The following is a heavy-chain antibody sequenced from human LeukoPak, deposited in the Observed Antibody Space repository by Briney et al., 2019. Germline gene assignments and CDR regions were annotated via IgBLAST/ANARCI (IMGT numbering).Heavy chain of an antibody. D-gene: IGHD4-23*01. Sequence: SETLSLTCAVYGGSFSGYYWSWIRQPPGKGLEWIGETNHSGSTNYNPSLKSRVTISVDTSKNQFSLKLSSVTAADTAVYYCARVSGGNKSPFDYWGQGTLVTVSS. CDR3: ARVSGGNKSPFDY. J-gene: IGHJ4*02. CDR2: TNHSGST. V-gene: IGHV4-34*01. CDR1: GGSFSGYY.